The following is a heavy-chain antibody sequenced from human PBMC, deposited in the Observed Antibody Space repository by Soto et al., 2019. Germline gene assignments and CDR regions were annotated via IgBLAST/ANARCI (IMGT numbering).Heavy chain of an antibody. J-gene: IGHJ6*02. D-gene: IGHD1-26*01. Sequence: GESLKISCKGSGYKFTSYWIAWVRQMPGKGPEWMGIIYAGDSDTRYSPSFQGQVTISVDKSITSAYLQWSSLKASDTALYYCARLWEYGLDVWGQGTTATVSS. CDR3: ARLWEYGLDV. CDR2: IYAGDSDT. V-gene: IGHV5-51*01. CDR1: GYKFTSYW.